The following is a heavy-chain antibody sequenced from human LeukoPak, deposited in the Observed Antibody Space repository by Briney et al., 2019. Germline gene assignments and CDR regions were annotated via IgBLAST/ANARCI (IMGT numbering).Heavy chain of an antibody. D-gene: IGHD1-26*01. V-gene: IGHV3-33*01. CDR2: IWYDGSNK. CDR3: ARTEPGGANDY. J-gene: IGHJ4*02. CDR1: GFTFSSYG. Sequence: PGRSLRLSCAASGFTFSSYGVHWVRQAPGKGLEWVAVIWYDGSNKYHADSVKGRFTISRDNSKNTLYLQMNSLRAEDTAVYYCARTEPGGANDYWGQGTLVTVSS.